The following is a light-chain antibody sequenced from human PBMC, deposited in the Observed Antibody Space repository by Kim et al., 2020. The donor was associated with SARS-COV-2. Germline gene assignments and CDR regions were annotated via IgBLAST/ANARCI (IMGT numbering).Light chain of an antibody. J-gene: IGKJ4*01. CDR2: DAV. Sequence: LHPGDRATLSSRASNSVNNYLAWYQQKPGQAPRLLIYDAVNRATGIPARFSGSGSGRDYTLTISSLEPEDSAVYYCQQRSNWLTFGGGTKVDIK. V-gene: IGKV3-11*02. CDR3: QQRSNWLT. CDR1: NSVNNY.